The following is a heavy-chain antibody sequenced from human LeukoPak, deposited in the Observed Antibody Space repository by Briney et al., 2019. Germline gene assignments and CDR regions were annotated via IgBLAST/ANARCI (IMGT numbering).Heavy chain of an antibody. V-gene: IGHV1-18*04. Sequence: ASVKVSCKASGYTFTSYGISWVRQAPGQGLEWMGWISAYNGNTNYAQKLQGRVTMTTDTFTSTAYMELRSLRSDDTAVYYRARGPYCGGDCYPGFDYWGQGTLVTVSS. D-gene: IGHD2-21*02. J-gene: IGHJ4*02. CDR3: ARGPYCGGDCYPGFDY. CDR1: GYTFTSYG. CDR2: ISAYNGNT.